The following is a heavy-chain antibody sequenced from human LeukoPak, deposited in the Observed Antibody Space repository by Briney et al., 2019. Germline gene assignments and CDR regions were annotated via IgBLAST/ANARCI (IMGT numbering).Heavy chain of an antibody. V-gene: IGHV4-38-2*02. Sequence: SETLSHTCSVSGYSITSGYYWAWIRQPPGKGLEFIGNIYHSGSTYYNPSLKGRVTISVDTSKNQFSLKLRSVTAADTAVYYCARDRSGPFLFDYWGQGTLVTASS. J-gene: IGHJ4*02. CDR1: GYSITSGYY. CDR3: ARDRSGPFLFDY. CDR2: IYHSGST.